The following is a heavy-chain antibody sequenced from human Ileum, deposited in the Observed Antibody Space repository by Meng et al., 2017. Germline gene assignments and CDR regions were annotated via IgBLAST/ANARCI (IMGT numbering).Heavy chain of an antibody. D-gene: IGHD5-24*01. CDR2: ISGDAKDT. J-gene: IGHJ4*02. CDR1: GFTFSTYA. V-gene: IGHV3-23*04. Sequence: EGQRVGSGGDVAQPGGALRLSCAASGFTFSTYAMSWVRQAPGKGPEWVSAISGDAKDTYYADSVKGRFTVSRDNFKNTVSLQMNSLRVEDAAIYYCVREATWAIFDYWGQGSLVTVSS. CDR3: VREATWAIFDY.